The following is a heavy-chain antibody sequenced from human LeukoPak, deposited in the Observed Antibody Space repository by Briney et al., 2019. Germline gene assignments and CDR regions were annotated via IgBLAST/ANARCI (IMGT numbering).Heavy chain of an antibody. CDR3: AKHPGGFTGIVNYYYMDV. CDR1: GFTFSSYS. J-gene: IGHJ6*03. Sequence: GGSLRLSCAASGFTFSSYSMHWVRQAPGKGLDGVAIISFDENNKYYADSVKGRFTISRDNSKNTLYLQMNSLRLEDTAVYYCAKHPGGFTGIVNYYYMDVWGEGTTVTVSS. V-gene: IGHV3-30*18. CDR2: ISFDENNK. D-gene: IGHD3-16*02.